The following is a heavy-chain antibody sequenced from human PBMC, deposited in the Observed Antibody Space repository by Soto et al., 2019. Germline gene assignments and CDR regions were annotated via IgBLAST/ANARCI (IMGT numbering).Heavy chain of an antibody. V-gene: IGHV1-3*01. CDR1: GYTFTSYA. CDR2: INAGNGNT. J-gene: IGHJ4*02. D-gene: IGHD1-26*01. CDR3: ARDDSGFSGSHYIDYFNY. Sequence: ASVKVSCKASGYTFTSYAMHWVRQAPGQRLEWMGWINAGNGNTKYSQKFQGRVTITRDTSAGTVYMQLSSLTSEDTAVYYCARDDSGFSGSHYIDYFNYWGQGALVTVSS.